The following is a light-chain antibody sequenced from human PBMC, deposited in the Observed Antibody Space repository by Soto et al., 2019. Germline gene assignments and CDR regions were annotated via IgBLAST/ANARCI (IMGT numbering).Light chain of an antibody. Sequence: EIVMTQSPGTLSLSPGERATLSCRASQSVSRNRLAWYQQKPGQTPRLLIYGASSRTTGIPDRFSGSGSGTDFTLTISRLEPEDFAMYYCQQYGDSQVTFGGGTKVEIK. CDR1: QSVSRNR. CDR3: QQYGDSQVT. V-gene: IGKV3-20*01. CDR2: GAS. J-gene: IGKJ4*01.